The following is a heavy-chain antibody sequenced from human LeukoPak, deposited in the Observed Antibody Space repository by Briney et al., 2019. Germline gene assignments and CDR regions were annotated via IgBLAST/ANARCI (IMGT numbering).Heavy chain of an antibody. V-gene: IGHV3-48*04. J-gene: IGHJ4*02. D-gene: IGHD6-19*01. CDR3: ATSVPAGSPNYYFDY. CDR2: ISSGSSTI. CDR1: GFTFSRYS. Sequence: GGSLRLSCAASGFTFSRYSMNWVRQAPGEGLEWGSYISSGSSTIYYADSVKGRFTISRDNAKNSLYLQMNSLRAEDTAVYYCATSVPAGSPNYYFDYWGQGTLVTVSS.